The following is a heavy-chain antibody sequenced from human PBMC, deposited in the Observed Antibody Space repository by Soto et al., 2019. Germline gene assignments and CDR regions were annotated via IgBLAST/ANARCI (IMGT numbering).Heavy chain of an antibody. CDR3: ARGYCSRPSCSHFDC. V-gene: IGHV3-30*03. CDR1: GFTFSSYG. J-gene: IGHJ4*02. Sequence: GGSLRLSCAASGFTFSSYGMHWVRQAPGKGLEWVAVISYDGSNKYYADSVKGRFTISSDNSKNTLYLQMNSLGTEDTAVYYCARGYCSRPSCSHFDCWGQGTLVTVSS. D-gene: IGHD2-2*01. CDR2: ISYDGSNK.